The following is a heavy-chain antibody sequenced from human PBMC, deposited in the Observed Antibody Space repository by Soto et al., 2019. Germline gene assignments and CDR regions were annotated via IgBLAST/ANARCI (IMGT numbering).Heavy chain of an antibody. V-gene: IGHV1-18*01. CDR2: ISAYNGNT. Sequence: QGKLVQSGAEVKKPGASVKVSCKASGYTLTRYGISRVRQAPGQGLEWMGWISAYNGNTNNAQKLQGRGTMTTDTATSTAYTEVRSLRSDETVVYYCARDGRGTAMGFTASDSFDTWGQATLVTVSS. CDR3: ARDGRGTAMGFTASDSFDT. D-gene: IGHD5-18*01. J-gene: IGHJ5*02. CDR1: GYTLTRYG.